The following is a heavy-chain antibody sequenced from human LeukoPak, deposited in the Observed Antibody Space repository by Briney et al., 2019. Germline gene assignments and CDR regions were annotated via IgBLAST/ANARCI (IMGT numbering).Heavy chain of an antibody. CDR3: ARGTVTAIPFDY. V-gene: IGHV4-34*01. Sequence: NPGGSLRLSCAASGFTVSSTYMTWVRQPPGKGLEWIGEINHSGSTNYNPSLKSRVTISVDTSKNQFSLKLSSVTAADTAVYYCARGTVTAIPFDYWGQGTLVTVSS. CDR1: GFTVSSTY. CDR2: INHSGST. D-gene: IGHD2-21*02. J-gene: IGHJ4*02.